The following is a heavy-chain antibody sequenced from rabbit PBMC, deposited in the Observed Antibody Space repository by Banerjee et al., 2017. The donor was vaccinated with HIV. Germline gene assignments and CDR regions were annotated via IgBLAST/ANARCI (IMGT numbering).Heavy chain of an antibody. D-gene: IGHD4-1*01. J-gene: IGHJ4*01. V-gene: IGHV1S43*01. CDR2: IYTSSGGT. CDR3: ARDLAGVIGWNFNL. CDR1: GFDLSSYYY. Sequence: QEQLEESGGDLVKPGRSLTLTCKASGFDLSSYYYMCWVRQAPGKGLELIACIYTSSGGTYYTSWVNGRFTISRSTSLNTVDLKMTSLTAADTATYFCARDLAGVIGWNFNLWGPGTPRHRL.